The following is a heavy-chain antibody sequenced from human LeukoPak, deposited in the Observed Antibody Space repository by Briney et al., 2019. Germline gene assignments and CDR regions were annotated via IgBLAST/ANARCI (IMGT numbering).Heavy chain of an antibody. V-gene: IGHV3-30-3*01. CDR3: ARVGAAADHYFDY. D-gene: IGHD6-13*01. CDR2: ISYDGSNK. CDR1: GFTFSSYA. Sequence: PGGSLRLSCAASGFTFSSYAMHWVRQAPGKGLEWVAVISYDGSNKYYADSVKGRFTISRDNSKNTLYLQMNSLRAEDTAVYYCARVGAAADHYFDYWGQGTLVTVSS. J-gene: IGHJ4*02.